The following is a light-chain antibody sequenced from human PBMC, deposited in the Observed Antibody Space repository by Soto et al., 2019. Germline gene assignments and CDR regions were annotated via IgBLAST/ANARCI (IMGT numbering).Light chain of an antibody. CDR1: QSINNR. J-gene: IGKJ1*01. CDR2: DAS. V-gene: IGKV1-5*01. Sequence: STQPCSPLYAYIRDRVTITCRASQSINNRLAWYQQMPGKAPNLLIYDASSLESGVPSRFRGSGSETEFTLTISGLQPDDFATYYCQQFIDGWRFGQGTKVDIK. CDR3: QQFIDGWR.